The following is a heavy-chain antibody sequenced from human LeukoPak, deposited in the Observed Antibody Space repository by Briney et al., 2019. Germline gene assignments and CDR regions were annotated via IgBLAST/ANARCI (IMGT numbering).Heavy chain of an antibody. CDR2: ISSSSSYI. V-gene: IGHV3-21*01. J-gene: IGHJ3*02. CDR3: ARSGMATATACAFDI. CDR1: GFTFSSYS. Sequence: GGSLRLSCAASGFTFSSYSMNWVRQAPGKGLEWVSSISSSSSYICYADSVKGRFTISRDNAKNSLYLQMNSLRAEDTAVYYCARSGMATATACAFDIWGQGTMVTVSS. D-gene: IGHD5-24*01.